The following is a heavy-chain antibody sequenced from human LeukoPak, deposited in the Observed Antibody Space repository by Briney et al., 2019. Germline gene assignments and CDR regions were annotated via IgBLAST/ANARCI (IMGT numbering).Heavy chain of an antibody. V-gene: IGHV4-38-2*01. CDR1: GYSISSGYY. J-gene: IGHJ5*02. Sequence: SGTLSLTCAVSGYSISSGYYWGWIRQPPGKGLEWIGSIYHSGSTYYNPSLKSRVTISVDTSKNQFSLKLSSVTAADTAVYYCASPKGSWGQGTLVTVSS. CDR3: ASPKGS. CDR2: IYHSGST.